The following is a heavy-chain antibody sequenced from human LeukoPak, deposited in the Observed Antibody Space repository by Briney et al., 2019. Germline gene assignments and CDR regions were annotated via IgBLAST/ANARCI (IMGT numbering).Heavy chain of an antibody. J-gene: IGHJ5*02. V-gene: IGHV4-4*07. CDR3: ARAALYCSGGSCYLSWFDP. CDR2: IYTSGST. D-gene: IGHD2-15*01. Sequence: TSETLSLTCTVSGGSISSYYWSWIRQPAGKGLEWIGHIYTSGSTNYNPSLKSRVTMSVDTSKNQFSLKLSSVTAADTAVYYCARAALYCSGGSCYLSWFDPWGQGTLVTVSS. CDR1: GGSISSYY.